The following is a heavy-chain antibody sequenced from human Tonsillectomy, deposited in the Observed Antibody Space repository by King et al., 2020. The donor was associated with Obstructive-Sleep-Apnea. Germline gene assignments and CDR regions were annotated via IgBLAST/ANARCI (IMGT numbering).Heavy chain of an antibody. CDR1: GGSISSYY. CDR3: AREIGSGSYPQGFDY. CDR2: IYYSGST. J-gene: IGHJ4*02. D-gene: IGHD3-10*01. Sequence: VQLQESGPGLVKPSETLSLTCTVSGGSISSYYWSWIRQPPGKGLEWIGYIYYSGSTNYNPSLKSRVTISVDTSKNQFSLKLSSVTAADTAVYYCAREIGSGSYPQGFDYWGQGTLVTVSS. V-gene: IGHV4-59*01.